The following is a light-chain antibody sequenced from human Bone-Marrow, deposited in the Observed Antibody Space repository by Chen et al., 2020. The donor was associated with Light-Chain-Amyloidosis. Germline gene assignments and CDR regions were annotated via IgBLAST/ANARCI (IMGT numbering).Light chain of an antibody. V-gene: IGLV2-14*01. CDR1: SGDVGTYNY. CDR2: AVS. CDR3: SSFTSSSSYV. Sequence: QSALTQPASVSGSPVQSITISCPVTSGDVGTYNYVSWYQQHPGKAPKVMIYAVSNRPSGVSNRFSGSKSGNTASLTISGLQAEDEADYYCSSFTSSSSYVFGPGTKVTVL. J-gene: IGLJ1*01.